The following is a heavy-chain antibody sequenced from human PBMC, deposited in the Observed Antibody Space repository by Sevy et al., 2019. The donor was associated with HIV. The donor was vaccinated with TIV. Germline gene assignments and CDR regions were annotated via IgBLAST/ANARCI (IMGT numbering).Heavy chain of an antibody. CDR1: GLTFSTYS. D-gene: IGHD3-10*01. CDR2: ISSSSSTI. Sequence: GGSLRLSCAASGLTFSTYSMNWVRQAPGKGLEWVSHISSSSSTIYYADSVKGRFTISRDNAKNSLYLQMNSLRAEDTAVYYCASPVPFYYGSGSEEFDYWGRRTLVTVSS. J-gene: IGHJ4*02. V-gene: IGHV3-48*01. CDR3: ASPVPFYYGSGSEEFDY.